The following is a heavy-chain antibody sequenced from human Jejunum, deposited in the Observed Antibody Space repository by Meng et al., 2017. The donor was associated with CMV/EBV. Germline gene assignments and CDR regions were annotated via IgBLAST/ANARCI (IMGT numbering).Heavy chain of an antibody. CDR2: IYWDDDK. CDR3: ALFTRSWFDP. J-gene: IGHJ5*02. V-gene: IGHV2-5*02. D-gene: IGHD2-2*01. Sequence: PLKGSCPTLETPTQTLTLTGTFSGFSLSTSEVGVGWIRQPPGKALEWLAVIYWDDDKRYSPSLKSRLTITKDTSKNQVVLTLTNMDPVDTATYYCALFTRSWFDPWGQGTLVTVSS. CDR1: GFSLSTSEVG.